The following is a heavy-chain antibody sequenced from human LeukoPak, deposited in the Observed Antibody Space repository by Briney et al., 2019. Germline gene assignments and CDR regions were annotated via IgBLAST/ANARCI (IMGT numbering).Heavy chain of an antibody. D-gene: IGHD3-10*01. J-gene: IGHJ5*02. CDR1: GGSFSGYY. Sequence: SETLSLTCAVYGGSFSGYYWSWIRQPPGKGLEWIGEINHSGSTNYNPSLKSRVTISVDTSKNQFSLKLSSVTAADTAVYYCARSGFVIRFGPWGQGTLVTVSS. V-gene: IGHV4-34*01. CDR2: INHSGST. CDR3: ARSGFVIRFGP.